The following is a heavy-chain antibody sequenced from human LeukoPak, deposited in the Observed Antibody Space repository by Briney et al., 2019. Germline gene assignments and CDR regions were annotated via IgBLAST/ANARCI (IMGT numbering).Heavy chain of an antibody. CDR3: AREDGKFDY. J-gene: IGHJ4*02. V-gene: IGHV3-7*01. CDR2: IRPDVDER. Sequence: GGSLRLSCAASGFTFSSYWMNWVRQAPGKGLEWVANIRPDVDERHYVESVRGRFTISRDNAKNLLYLQMNSLRADDTAVYYCAREDGKFDYWGQGTLITVSP. CDR1: GFTFSSYW.